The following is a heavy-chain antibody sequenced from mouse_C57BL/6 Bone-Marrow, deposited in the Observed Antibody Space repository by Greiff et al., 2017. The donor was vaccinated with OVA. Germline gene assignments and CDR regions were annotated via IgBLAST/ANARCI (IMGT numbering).Heavy chain of an antibody. Sequence: EVKLVESGGGLVKPGGSLKLSCAASGFTFSDYGMHWVRQAPEKGLEWVAYISSGSSTIYYAETVKGRFHITSDNAKNTLFLQMTSLRSEDTAMYYGARSDYDYVVYWGQGTTLTVSS. CDR1: GFTFSDYG. D-gene: IGHD2-4*01. V-gene: IGHV5-17*01. J-gene: IGHJ2*01. CDR3: ARSDYDYVVY. CDR2: ISSGSSTI.